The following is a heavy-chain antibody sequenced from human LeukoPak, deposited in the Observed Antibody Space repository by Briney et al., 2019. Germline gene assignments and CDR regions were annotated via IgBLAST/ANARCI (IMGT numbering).Heavy chain of an antibody. Sequence: ASVKVSCKASGYTFTSYGISWVRQAPGQGLEWMGWISAYNGNTNYAQKLQGRVTMTTDTSTSTAYMELRSLRSDDTAVYFCASALHRGWGYFYCYMDVWGKGTTVTVSS. CDR2: ISAYNGNT. D-gene: IGHD3-10*01. V-gene: IGHV1-18*01. CDR3: ASALHRGWGYFYCYMDV. CDR1: GYTFTSYG. J-gene: IGHJ6*03.